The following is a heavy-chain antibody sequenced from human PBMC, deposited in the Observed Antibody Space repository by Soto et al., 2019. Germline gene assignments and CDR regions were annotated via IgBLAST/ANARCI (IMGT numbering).Heavy chain of an antibody. CDR1: GGTFSSYA. J-gene: IGHJ6*02. CDR3: ASKSFDVALPKPPYYYYGMDV. Sequence: SVKVSCKASGGTFSSYAISWVRQARGQGLEWMGGIIPIFGTANYAQKFQGRVTVTADESTSTAYMELSSLRSEDTAVYYCASKSFDVALPKPPYYYYGMDVWGQGTTVTVSS. CDR2: IIPIFGTA. D-gene: IGHD3-9*01. V-gene: IGHV1-69*13.